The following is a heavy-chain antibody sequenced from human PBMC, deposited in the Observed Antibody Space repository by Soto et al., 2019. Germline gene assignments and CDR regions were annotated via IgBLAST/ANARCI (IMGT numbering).Heavy chain of an antibody. CDR2: ISYDGSNK. CDR1: GFTFSSYG. V-gene: IGHV3-30*18. D-gene: IGHD6-19*01. CDR3: AKDRGAVAGTRDYGMDV. J-gene: IGHJ6*02. Sequence: QVQLVESGGGVVQPGRSLRLSCAASGFTFSSYGMHWVRQAPGKGLEWVAVISYDGSNKYYADSVKGRFTISRDNSKNTLYLQMYSLRAEDTAVYYCAKDRGAVAGTRDYGMDVWGQGTTVTVSS.